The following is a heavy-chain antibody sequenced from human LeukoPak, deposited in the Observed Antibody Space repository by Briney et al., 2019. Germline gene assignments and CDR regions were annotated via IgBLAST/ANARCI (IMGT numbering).Heavy chain of an antibody. CDR3: ARGSTYSPNWFDP. Sequence: PGGSLRLSCAASGFTFNNNWMIWVRQAPGTGLEWVTTIKQDGSEKYYVDSVKGRFTVSRDNAKDSLYLQMNSLRAEDTAVYYCARGSTYSPNWFDPWGQGTLVTVSS. V-gene: IGHV3-7*01. CDR2: IKQDGSEK. CDR1: GFTFNNNW. J-gene: IGHJ5*02. D-gene: IGHD4-11*01.